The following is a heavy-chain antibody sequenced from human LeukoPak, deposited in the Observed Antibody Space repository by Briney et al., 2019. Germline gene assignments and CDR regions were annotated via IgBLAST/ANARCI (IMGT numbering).Heavy chain of an antibody. CDR3: ARDEIAAAGHNWFDP. V-gene: IGHV3-33*01. Sequence: PGGSLRLSCAASGFTFSSYGMHWVRQAPGKGLEWVAVIWYDGSNKYYADSVKGRFTISRDNSKNTLYLQMNSLRAEDTAVYCCARDEIAAAGHNWFDPWGQGTLVTVSS. CDR1: GFTFSSYG. D-gene: IGHD6-13*01. J-gene: IGHJ5*02. CDR2: IWYDGSNK.